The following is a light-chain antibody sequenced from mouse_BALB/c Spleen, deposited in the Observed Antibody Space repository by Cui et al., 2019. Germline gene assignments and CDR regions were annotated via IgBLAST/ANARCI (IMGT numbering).Light chain of an antibody. Sequence: VLTQSPATMSSSPGEKVTITSSASSSVSYMYCYQQEPGSSPRLLIYDTSYLACSVPVRFSGSGSGTSSSLTNSRKEAEDGANYYYQQSSSYQRTFGGGTKLEIK. V-gene: IGKV4-55*01. CDR2: DTS. J-gene: IGKJ1*01. CDR1: SSVSY. CDR3: QQSSSYQRT.